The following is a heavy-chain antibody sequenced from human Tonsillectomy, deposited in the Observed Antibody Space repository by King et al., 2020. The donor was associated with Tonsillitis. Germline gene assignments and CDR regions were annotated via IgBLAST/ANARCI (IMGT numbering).Heavy chain of an antibody. CDR1: GGSFRGYY. J-gene: IGHJ4*02. D-gene: IGHD2-8*01. CDR2: ITHSGST. V-gene: IGHV4-34*01. CDR3: ARGTVLMVYATLDY. Sequence: HVQLQQWGAGLLKPSETLSLTCAVYGGSFRGYYWSWIRQSPGKGLDWIGEITHSGSTNYNPSLKIRVTISVDTSKNQFSLKMSSVTAADTAVYYCARGTVLMVYATLDYWGQGTLVTVSS.